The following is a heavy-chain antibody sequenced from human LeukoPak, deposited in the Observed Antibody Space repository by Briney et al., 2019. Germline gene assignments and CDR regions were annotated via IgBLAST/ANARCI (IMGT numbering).Heavy chain of an antibody. CDR3: AQSVLEWLPHPLNWFDP. V-gene: IGHV1-2*02. Sequence: GASVKVSCKASGYTFTGYYMHWVRQAPGQGLEWMGWINPNSGGTNYAQKFQGRVTMTRDTSISTAYMELSRLRSDDTAVYYCAQSVLEWLPHPLNWFDPWGQGTLVTVSS. J-gene: IGHJ5*02. CDR2: INPNSGGT. CDR1: GYTFTGYY. D-gene: IGHD3-3*01.